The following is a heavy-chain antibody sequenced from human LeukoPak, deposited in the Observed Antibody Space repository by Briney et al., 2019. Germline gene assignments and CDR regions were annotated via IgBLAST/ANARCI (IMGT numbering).Heavy chain of an antibody. D-gene: IGHD6-6*01. V-gene: IGHV4-31*03. J-gene: IGHJ4*02. CDR1: GGSISSGGYY. Sequence: SETLSLTCTVSGGSISSGGYYWSWIRQHPGKGLKWIGYIYYSGSTYYNPSLKSRVTISVDTSKNQFSLKVSSVTAADTAVYYCARGGAARVSRLDYWGQGTLVTVSS. CDR3: ARGGAARVSRLDY. CDR2: IYYSGST.